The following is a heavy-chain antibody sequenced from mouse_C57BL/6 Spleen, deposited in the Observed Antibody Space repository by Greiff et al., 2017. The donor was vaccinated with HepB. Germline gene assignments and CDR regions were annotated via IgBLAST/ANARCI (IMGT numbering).Heavy chain of an antibody. CDR1: GYTFTSYW. D-gene: IGHD3-1*01. CDR3: AICPSWDSGGAFAY. V-gene: IGHV1-74*01. CDR2: IYPADGDT. J-gene: IGHJ3*01. Sequence: QVQLQQSGAELVKPGASVQLSCKASGYTFTSYWMHWVKQRPGQGLEWIGKIYPADGDTNYNQKFKGKATLTVDKSSSTAYMQLSSLTSDDSAVYYCAICPSWDSGGAFAYWGQGTLVTVSA.